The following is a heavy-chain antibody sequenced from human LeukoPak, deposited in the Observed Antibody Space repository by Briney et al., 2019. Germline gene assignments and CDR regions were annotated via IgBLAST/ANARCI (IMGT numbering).Heavy chain of an antibody. D-gene: IGHD4-17*01. CDR1: GFTFSSYS. V-gene: IGHV3-21*01. Sequence: GGSLRLSCAASGFTFSSYSMNWVRQAPGKGLEWVSSISSSSSHIYYADSVKGRFTISRDNAKNSLYLQMNSLRAEDTAVYYCARDGYYGDYPFDYWGQGTLVTVSS. J-gene: IGHJ4*02. CDR2: ISSSSSHI. CDR3: ARDGYYGDYPFDY.